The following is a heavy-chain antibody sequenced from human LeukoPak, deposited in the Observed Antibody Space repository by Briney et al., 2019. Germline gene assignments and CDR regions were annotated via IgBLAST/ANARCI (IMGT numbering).Heavy chain of an antibody. V-gene: IGHV3-23*01. CDR2: ISGSGGST. CDR3: AKDVYCSSTSCPNWFDP. Sequence: GGSLRLSCAASGFTFSSYAMSWVRQAPGKGLEWVSAISGSGGSTYYADSVKGRFTISRDNSKNTLYLQMNSLRAEDTAVYYCAKDVYCSSTSCPNWFDPWGQGTLVTVSS. J-gene: IGHJ5*02. CDR1: GFTFSSYA. D-gene: IGHD2-2*01.